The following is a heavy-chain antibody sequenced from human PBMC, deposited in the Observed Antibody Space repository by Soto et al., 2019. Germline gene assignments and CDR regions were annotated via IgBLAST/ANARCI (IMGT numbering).Heavy chain of an antibody. Sequence: QVQLVESGGGVVQPGRSLRLSCAASGFTFSSYAMHWVRQAPGKGLEWVAVISYDGSNKYYADSVKGRFTISRDNSKDTLYLQMNSLRAEDTAVYYCAREYKVAAAAYFDYWGQGTLVTVSS. CDR1: GFTFSSYA. D-gene: IGHD6-13*01. J-gene: IGHJ4*02. V-gene: IGHV3-30-3*01. CDR2: ISYDGSNK. CDR3: AREYKVAAAAYFDY.